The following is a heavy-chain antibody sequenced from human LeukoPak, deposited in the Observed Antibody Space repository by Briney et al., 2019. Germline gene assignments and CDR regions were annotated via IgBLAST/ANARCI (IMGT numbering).Heavy chain of an antibody. CDR3: ARVVTVEDTAMAVNPSYDYCYYMHV. D-gene: IGHD5-18*01. V-gene: IGHV4-59*01. CDR1: GVSISSYY. CDR2: IYYSGST. Sequence: SETLSLTSTVSGVSISSYYWSWIRQPPGKGLEWIGYIYYSGSTNYNPSLKSRVTISVDTSKNQFSLKLRSVTAADKAVYYCARVVTVEDTAMAVNPSYDYCYYMHVWGKGTTVTVS. J-gene: IGHJ6*03.